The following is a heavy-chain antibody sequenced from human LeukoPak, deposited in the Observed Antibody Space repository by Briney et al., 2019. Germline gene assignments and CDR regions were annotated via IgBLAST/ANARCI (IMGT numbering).Heavy chain of an antibody. V-gene: IGHV4-59*08. D-gene: IGHD2-15*01. Sequence: PSETLSLTCPVSGGSINSYYWSWIRQPPGKGLEWIESFSYSGNTHYNPSLKSRVIISVDTSKNQFSLRLTSVTAADTAVYYCARQVYSAGRYYHFDSWGQGTLVTVSS. CDR2: FSYSGNT. CDR1: GGSINSYY. J-gene: IGHJ4*02. CDR3: ARQVYSAGRYYHFDS.